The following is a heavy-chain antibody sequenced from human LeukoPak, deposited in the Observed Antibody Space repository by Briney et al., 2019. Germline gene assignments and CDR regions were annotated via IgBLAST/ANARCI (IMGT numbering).Heavy chain of an antibody. Sequence: SQTLSLTCTVSGGSISSGGYYWSWIRQHPGKGLEWIGYIYYSGSTYYNPSLKSRVTISVDTSKNQFSLKLSSVTAADTAVYYCARANQDCAYSDYDSCRLVLFDYWGQGTLVTVSS. CDR1: GGSISSGGYY. D-gene: IGHD5-12*01. J-gene: IGHJ4*02. CDR2: IYYSGST. V-gene: IGHV4-31*03. CDR3: ARANQDCAYSDYDSCRLVLFDY.